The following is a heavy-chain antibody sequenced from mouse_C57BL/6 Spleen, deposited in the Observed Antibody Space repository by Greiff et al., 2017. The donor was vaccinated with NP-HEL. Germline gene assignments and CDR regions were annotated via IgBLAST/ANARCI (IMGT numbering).Heavy chain of an antibody. CDR3: ANSNYDDYAMDY. J-gene: IGHJ4*01. CDR2: IDPSDSET. V-gene: IGHV1-52*01. CDR1: GYTFTSYW. D-gene: IGHD2-5*01. Sequence: QVQLQQPGAELVRPGSSVKLSCKASGYTFTSYWMHWVKQRPIQGLEWIGNIDPSDSETHYNQKFKDKATLTVDKSSSTAYMQLSSLTSEDSAVYYCANSNYDDYAMDYWGQGTSVTVSS.